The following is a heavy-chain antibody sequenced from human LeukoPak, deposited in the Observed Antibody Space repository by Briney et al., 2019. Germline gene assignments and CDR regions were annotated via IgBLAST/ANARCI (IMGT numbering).Heavy chain of an antibody. CDR2: IRYDGSDK. D-gene: IGHD3-10*01. Sequence: GGSLRLSCAASGFTFRSYVMHWVRQAPGKGLEWVAFIRYDGSDKYYADSVKGRFTISRDNSKNTLYLQMNSLRAEDTAIYYCAKDGLGGFGDYMDVWGKGTTVAISS. V-gene: IGHV3-30*02. J-gene: IGHJ6*03. CDR3: AKDGLGGFGDYMDV. CDR1: GFTFRSYV.